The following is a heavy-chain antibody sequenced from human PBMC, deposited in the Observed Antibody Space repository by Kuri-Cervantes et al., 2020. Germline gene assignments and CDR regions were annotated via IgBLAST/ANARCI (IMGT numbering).Heavy chain of an antibody. V-gene: IGHV3-30-3*01. CDR3: AVDESDAFDI. J-gene: IGHJ3*02. Sequence: GESLKISCAASGFTFSSYAMHWVRQAPGKGLEWVAVISYDGSNKYYADSVKGRFTISRDNSKNTLYLQMNSLRAEDTAVYYCAVDESDAFDIWGQGTMVTVSS. CDR2: ISYDGSNK. CDR1: GFTFSSYA.